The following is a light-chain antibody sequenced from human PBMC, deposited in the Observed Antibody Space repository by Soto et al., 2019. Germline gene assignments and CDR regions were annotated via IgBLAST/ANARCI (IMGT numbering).Light chain of an antibody. J-gene: IGLJ3*02. CDR3: GAWDTSLSAWV. V-gene: IGLV1-51*01. Sequence: QSVLTQPPSVSAAPGQKVTISCSGGSSNLGSKYVSWFQHLPGTAPKLLIYDNDKRPPGIPDRFSGSKSGTSASLGITGLQTGDEADYYCGAWDTSLSAWVFGGGTKLTVL. CDR1: SSNLGSKY. CDR2: DND.